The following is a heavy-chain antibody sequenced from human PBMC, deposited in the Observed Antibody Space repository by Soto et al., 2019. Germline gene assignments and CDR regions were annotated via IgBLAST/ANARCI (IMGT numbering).Heavy chain of an antibody. D-gene: IGHD4-17*01. CDR2: ITGSGGST. V-gene: IGHV3-23*01. CDR3: ASVDYGAYIPHFDY. Sequence: EVQLLESGGGLVQPGGSLRLSCAASGFTFSSFAMGWVRQAPWNGLEWVSTITGSGGSTFYADSVKGRFTISRDNSKNTLYLQMNSLRAGDTAIYYCASVDYGAYIPHFDYWGQGTLVTVSS. CDR1: GFTFSSFA. J-gene: IGHJ4*02.